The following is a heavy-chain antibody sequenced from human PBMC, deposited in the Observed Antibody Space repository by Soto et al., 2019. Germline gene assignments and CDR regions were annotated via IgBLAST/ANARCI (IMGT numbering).Heavy chain of an antibody. CDR2: ISASGGAT. J-gene: IGHJ4*02. V-gene: IGHV3-23*01. CDR1: RFTFTSYA. Sequence: EVELLESGGGLVQPGGSLRLSCVASRFTFTSYAMSWVRQAPGKGLEWVAAISASGGATIHADSVKGRLTISRDNSKNTLYLQMNSLRVEDTAVYYCAKIGDSSYVSLPLVLLDHWGQGALVTVAS. D-gene: IGHD6-6*01. CDR3: AKIGDSSYVSLPLVLLDH.